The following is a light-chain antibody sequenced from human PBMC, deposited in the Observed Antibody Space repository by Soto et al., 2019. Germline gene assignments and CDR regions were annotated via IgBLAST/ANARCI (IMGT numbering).Light chain of an antibody. CDR1: QSVSSNY. CDR2: GAS. CDR3: QQYGSSPPIT. V-gene: IGKV3-20*01. Sequence: EIFLTQSPGTLSLSLWEIATLSWRASQSVSSNYLAWYQQKPGQAPRLLIYGASSRATGIPDRFSGSGSGTDFTLTISRLEPEDFAVYYCQQYGSSPPITFGQGTRLEIK. J-gene: IGKJ5*01.